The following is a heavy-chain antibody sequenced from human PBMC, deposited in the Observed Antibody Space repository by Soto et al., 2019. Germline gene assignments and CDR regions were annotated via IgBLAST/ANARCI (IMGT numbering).Heavy chain of an antibody. V-gene: IGHV4-31*03. J-gene: IGHJ4*02. CDR2: IYYSGVP. Sequence: QMQLQESGPGLVKPSQTLSLTCTVSGDSISSGGYYWSWIRHQPGKGLEWIGCIYYSGVPYYNPSLKSRTTISVDTSKNQFSLKMTSVTAADTAVYYCARARRGGATVTTFDYWGQGTLVTVSS. D-gene: IGHD4-17*01. CDR3: ARARRGGATVTTFDY. CDR1: GDSISSGGYY.